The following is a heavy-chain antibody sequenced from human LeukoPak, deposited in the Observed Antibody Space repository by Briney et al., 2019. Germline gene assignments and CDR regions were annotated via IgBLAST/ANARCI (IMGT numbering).Heavy chain of an antibody. CDR1: GGSTSSYY. Sequence: PSETLSLTCTVSGGSTSSYYWSWIRQPPGKGLEWIGYIYYTGSTNYNPSLKSRVTISVDTSKNQFSLKLSSVTAADTAVYYCARDRPGGSSLDYWGQGTLVTVSS. J-gene: IGHJ4*02. D-gene: IGHD6-13*01. CDR2: IYYTGST. V-gene: IGHV4-59*01. CDR3: ARDRPGGSSLDY.